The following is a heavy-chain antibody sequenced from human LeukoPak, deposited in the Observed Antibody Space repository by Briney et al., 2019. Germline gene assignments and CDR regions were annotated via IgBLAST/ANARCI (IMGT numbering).Heavy chain of an antibody. J-gene: IGHJ5*01. V-gene: IGHV4-39*01. Sequence: SETLSLTCTVSGGSINSGSFYWGWIRQPPGEGLKWIGLNSYSGNSYYNPSLKSRVTVSVDTSNNLFSLMLSSVTAADTAVYYCVRLHDSRGYYSDSWGQGTLVTVSS. CDR1: GGSINSGSFY. CDR3: VRLHDSRGYYSDS. D-gene: IGHD3-22*01. CDR2: NSYSGNS.